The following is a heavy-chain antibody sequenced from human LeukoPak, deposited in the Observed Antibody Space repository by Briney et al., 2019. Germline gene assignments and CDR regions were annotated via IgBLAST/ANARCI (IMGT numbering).Heavy chain of an antibody. D-gene: IGHD1-26*01. V-gene: IGHV3-23*01. CDR1: GFTSSSYA. CDR3: AKEYSGTFSPFPSYFGC. J-gene: IGHJ4*02. CDR2: ISGSAGRA. Sequence: GGSLRLSCAASGFTSSSYAMNWVRQAPGKGLEWVSAISGSAGRAYYADSVKGRFTISRDNSKNTLYLQMNSLRAEDTAVYYCAKEYSGTFSPFPSYFGCWGQGTLVTVSS.